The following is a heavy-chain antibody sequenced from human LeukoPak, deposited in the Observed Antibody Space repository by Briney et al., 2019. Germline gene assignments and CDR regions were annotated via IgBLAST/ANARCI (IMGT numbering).Heavy chain of an antibody. J-gene: IGHJ5*02. V-gene: IGHV1-2*04. CDR3: ARGSPLEAAGTVWFDP. CDR2: INPNSGGT. CDR1: GYTFTGYY. D-gene: IGHD6-13*01. Sequence: GASVKVSCKASGYTFTGYYMHWVRQAPGQGLEWMGWINPNSGGTNYAQKFQGWVTMTRDTSISTAYMELSRLRSDDTAVYYCARGSPLEAAGTVWFDPWGQGTLVPVSS.